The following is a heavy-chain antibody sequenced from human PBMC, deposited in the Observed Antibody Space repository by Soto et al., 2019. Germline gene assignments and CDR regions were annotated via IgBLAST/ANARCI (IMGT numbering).Heavy chain of an antibody. CDR3: ARDLGYYDYIWGSYRPHAFDI. Sequence: QVQLQESGPGLVKPSETLSLTCTVSGGSISSYYWSWIRQPPGKGLEWIGYIYYSGSTNYNPSLTSRVTISVDTSKNQFSLKLSSVTAADTAVYYCARDLGYYDYIWGSYRPHAFDIWGQGTMVTVSS. D-gene: IGHD3-16*02. CDR2: IYYSGST. CDR1: GGSISSYY. J-gene: IGHJ3*02. V-gene: IGHV4-59*01.